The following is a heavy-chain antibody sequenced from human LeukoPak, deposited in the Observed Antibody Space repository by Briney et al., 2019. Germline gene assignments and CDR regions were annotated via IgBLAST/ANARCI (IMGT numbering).Heavy chain of an antibody. CDR2: IWYDGSNK. V-gene: IGHV3-33*06. D-gene: IGHD6-13*01. Sequence: GGSLRLSCAASGFTFSSYGMHWVRQAPGKGLEWVAVIWYDGSNKYYADSVKGRFTISRDNSKNTLYLQMNSLRAEDTPVYYCAKDNHNIAAAEGYYYYYYMDGWGKGTTVTVSS. CDR3: AKDNHNIAAAEGYYYYYYMDG. J-gene: IGHJ6*03. CDR1: GFTFSSYG.